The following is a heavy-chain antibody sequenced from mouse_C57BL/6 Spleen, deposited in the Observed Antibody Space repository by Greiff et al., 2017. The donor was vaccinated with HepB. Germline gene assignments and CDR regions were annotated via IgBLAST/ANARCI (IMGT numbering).Heavy chain of an antibody. CDR2: IDPSDSYT. V-gene: IGHV1-50*01. CDR3: ARRYYGSSNLEDY. J-gene: IGHJ4*01. Sequence: QVQLQQPGAELVKPGASVKLSCKASGYTFTSYWMQWVKQRPGQGLEWIGEIDPSDSYTNYNQKFKGKATLTVDTSSSTAYMQLSSLTSEDSAVYYCARRYYGSSNLEDYWGQGTSVTVSS. CDR1: GYTFTSYW. D-gene: IGHD1-1*01.